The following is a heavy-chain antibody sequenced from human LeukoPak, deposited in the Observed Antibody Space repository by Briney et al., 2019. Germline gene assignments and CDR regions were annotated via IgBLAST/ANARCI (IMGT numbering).Heavy chain of an antibody. CDR1: GFTFSSYA. Sequence: GGSLRLSCAASGFTFSSYAMSWVRQAPGKGLEWVSAISGSGGSTYYADSVKGRFTISRDNAKNSLYLQMNSLRDEDTAVYYCARDRLSSGWYRRYWGQGTLVTVSS. CDR2: ISGSGGST. D-gene: IGHD6-19*01. V-gene: IGHV3-23*01. J-gene: IGHJ4*02. CDR3: ARDRLSSGWYRRY.